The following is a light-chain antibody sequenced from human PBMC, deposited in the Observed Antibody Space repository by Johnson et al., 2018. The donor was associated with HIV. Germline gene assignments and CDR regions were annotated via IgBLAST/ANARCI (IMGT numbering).Light chain of an antibody. J-gene: IGLJ1*01. V-gene: IGLV1-51*02. CDR2: ENN. CDR3: GTWDGSLSAGV. Sequence: QSVLTQPPSVSAAPGQKVTISCSGSSSNIGNNYVSWYQQFPGTAPKLLIYENNKRPSGIPDRFSGSKSGTSTPLAITGLQTGDEADYYCGTWDGSLSAGVFGTGTKVTVL. CDR1: SSNIGNNY.